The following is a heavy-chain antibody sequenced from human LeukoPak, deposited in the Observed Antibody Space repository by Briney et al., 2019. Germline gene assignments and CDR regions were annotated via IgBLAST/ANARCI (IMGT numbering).Heavy chain of an antibody. CDR1: GCTISSYY. V-gene: IGHV4-59*01. CDR3: ATLLGWSSGWYFGY. Sequence: SETLSLTCTVSGCTISSYYWNWIRQPPGKGLEWIGYIYYSGSTNYKPSLKSRGTISVDTSKNQFSLKLSSVTAADTAVYYCATLLGWSSGWYFGYWGQGTLVTVSS. J-gene: IGHJ4*02. D-gene: IGHD6-19*01. CDR2: IYYSGST.